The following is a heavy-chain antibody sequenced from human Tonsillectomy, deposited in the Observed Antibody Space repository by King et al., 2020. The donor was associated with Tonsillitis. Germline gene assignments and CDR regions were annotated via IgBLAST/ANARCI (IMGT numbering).Heavy chain of an antibody. D-gene: IGHD3-3*01. V-gene: IGHV3-30*04. J-gene: IGHJ2*01. CDR1: GFIFNDFA. Sequence: VQLVESGGGVVQPGRSLRLSCAASGFIFNDFAMHWVRQAPGKGLEWVAVMSFDGDKKYYEDSVKGRFNVSRDTSKNTLYLRMNNVRSEDTAVYYCAIGGMRDLNWYFDLWGRGTLVSVSS. CDR3: AIGGMRDLNWYFDL. CDR2: MSFDGDKK.